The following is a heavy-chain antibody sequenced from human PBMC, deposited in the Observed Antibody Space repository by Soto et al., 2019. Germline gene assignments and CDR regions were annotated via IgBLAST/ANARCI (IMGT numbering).Heavy chain of an antibody. CDR1: GYSFISYW. V-gene: IGHV5-51*01. J-gene: IGHJ3*02. CDR2: IYPRDSDT. D-gene: IGHD6-19*01. Sequence: GESLKISCKGYGYSFISYWIGWVRQMPGKGLEWMGIIYPRDSDTRYSPSFQGQVTVSADKSISTAYLQWSSLKASDTAMYYCAKAHISGWPDAFDIWGQGTMVTVSS. CDR3: AKAHISGWPDAFDI.